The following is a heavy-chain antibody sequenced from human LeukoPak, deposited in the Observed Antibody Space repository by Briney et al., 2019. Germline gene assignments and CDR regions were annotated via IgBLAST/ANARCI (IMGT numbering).Heavy chain of an antibody. Sequence: ASVKVSCKASGYTFTSYAMHWVRQAPGQRLEWMGWINAGNGNTKYSQKFQGRVTMTEDTSTDTAYMELSSLRSEDTAVYYCATDPIAAAGGHWFDPWGQGTLVTVSS. J-gene: IGHJ5*02. V-gene: IGHV1-3*01. CDR3: ATDPIAAAGGHWFDP. CDR1: GYTFTSYA. CDR2: INAGNGNT. D-gene: IGHD6-13*01.